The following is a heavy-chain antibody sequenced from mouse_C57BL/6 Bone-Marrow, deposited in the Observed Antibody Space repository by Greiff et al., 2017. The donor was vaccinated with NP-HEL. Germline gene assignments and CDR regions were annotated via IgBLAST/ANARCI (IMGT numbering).Heavy chain of an antibody. CDR3: ARDYYGSSGAWFAY. CDR1: GYTFTSYG. J-gene: IGHJ3*01. Sequence: QVTLKESGAELARPGASVKLSCKASGYTFTSYGISWVKQRTGQGLEWIGEIYPRSGNTYYNEKFKGKATLTADKSSSTAYMELRSLTSEDSAVYFCARDYYGSSGAWFAYWGQGTLVTVSA. V-gene: IGHV1-81*01. CDR2: IYPRSGNT. D-gene: IGHD1-1*01.